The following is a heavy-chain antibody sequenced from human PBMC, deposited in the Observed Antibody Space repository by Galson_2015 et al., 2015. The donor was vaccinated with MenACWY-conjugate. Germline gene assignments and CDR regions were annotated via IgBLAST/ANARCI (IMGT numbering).Heavy chain of an antibody. CDR2: INSDGSST. J-gene: IGHJ6*02. Sequence: SLRLSCAASRFTLSWYWMHWVRQVPGKGLVWVSHINSDGSSTTYADSVKGRFTVSRDNAKNTLYLQMDSLRAEDTAVYYCSRLARFGESPNYSYAVDVWGQGTTVTVSS. CDR3: SRLARFGESPNYSYAVDV. CDR1: RFTLSWYW. V-gene: IGHV3-74*03. D-gene: IGHD3-10*01.